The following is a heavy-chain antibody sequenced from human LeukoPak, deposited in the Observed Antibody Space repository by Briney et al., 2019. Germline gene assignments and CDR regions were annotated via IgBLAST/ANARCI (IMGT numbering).Heavy chain of an antibody. D-gene: IGHD4-17*01. Sequence: SVKVSCKAPGGTFSSYAISWVRQAPGQGLEWMGRIIPILGIANYAQKFQGRVTITADKSTSTAYMELSSLRSEDTAVYYCARGDGDYYYYGMDVWGQGTTVTVSS. V-gene: IGHV1-69*04. CDR3: ARGDGDYYYYGMDV. J-gene: IGHJ6*02. CDR2: IIPILGIA. CDR1: GGTFSSYA.